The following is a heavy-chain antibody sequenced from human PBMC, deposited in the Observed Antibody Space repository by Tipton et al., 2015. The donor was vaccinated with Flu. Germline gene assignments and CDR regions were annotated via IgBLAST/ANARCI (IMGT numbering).Heavy chain of an antibody. Sequence: GLVKPSETLSLICAVSNYSISSAYYWSWIRQHPGKGLEWIGYIFRSGSIYYNPSLKSRVSISVDTSKNQFSLKVKSVTAADTAVYYCARDGEPYDSSGYYYGHFDHRGQGILVTVSS. J-gene: IGHJ4*02. CDR3: ARDGEPYDSSGYYYGHFDH. CDR2: IFRSGSI. D-gene: IGHD3-22*01. CDR1: NYSISSAYY. V-gene: IGHV4-31*11.